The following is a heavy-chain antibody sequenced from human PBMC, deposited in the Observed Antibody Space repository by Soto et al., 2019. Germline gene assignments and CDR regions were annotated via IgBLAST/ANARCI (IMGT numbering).Heavy chain of an antibody. CDR1: GFGFIDYC. Sequence: GSLTLSCVIDGFGFIDYCVSWVIEAPGKGLEWVSYISSSSTTTYYADSVKGRFTISRDNAKNSLFLQRNSLRAEDTAVNYWARGGCSGSNCLNWFDP. V-gene: IGHV3-48*01. CDR2: ISSSSTTT. CDR3: ARGGCSGSNCLNWFDP. J-gene: IGHJ5*02. D-gene: IGHD2-15*01.